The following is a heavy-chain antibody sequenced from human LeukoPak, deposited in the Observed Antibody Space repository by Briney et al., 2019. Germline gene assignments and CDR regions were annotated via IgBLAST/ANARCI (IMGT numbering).Heavy chain of an antibody. CDR3: ARDPYCSSTSCYDPFFDY. CDR2: INAGNGNT. J-gene: IGHJ4*02. CDR1: GYTFTSYA. V-gene: IGHV1-3*01. Sequence: ASVKVSCKASGYTFTSYAMHWVRQAPGQSLEWMGWINAGNGNTKYSQKFQGRVTITRDTSASTAYMELSSLRSEDTAVYYCARDPYCSSTSCYDPFFDYWGQGTLVTVSS. D-gene: IGHD2-2*01.